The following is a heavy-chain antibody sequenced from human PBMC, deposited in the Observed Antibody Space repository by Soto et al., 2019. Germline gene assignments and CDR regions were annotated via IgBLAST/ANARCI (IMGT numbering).Heavy chain of an antibody. CDR1: AFTFGDYA. V-gene: IGHV3-49*04. J-gene: IGHJ6*02. Sequence: PGGSLRLSCTGSAFTFGDYAMSWVRRAPGKGLEWVGFIRSKAYGGTTEWAASVRGRFTFSRDDSKRIAYLQMTNLPTESTGVYWCTRATRTYGMVVWGQGTTVNVCS. CDR2: IRSKAYGGTT. D-gene: IGHD2-15*01. CDR3: TRATRTYGMVV.